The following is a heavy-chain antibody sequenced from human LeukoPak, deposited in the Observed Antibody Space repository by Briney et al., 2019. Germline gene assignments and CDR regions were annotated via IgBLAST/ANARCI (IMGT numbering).Heavy chain of an antibody. CDR2: ISSSGSTI. J-gene: IGHJ4*02. CDR1: GGSISSYY. V-gene: IGHV3-11*04. D-gene: IGHD1-26*01. Sequence: PSETLSLTCTVSGGSISSYYWSWIRQAPGKGLEWVSYISSSGSTIYYADSVKGRFTISRDNSKNTLYLQMNSLRAEDTAVYYCARVVRPWELFPFDYWGQGTLVTVSS. CDR3: ARVVRPWELFPFDY.